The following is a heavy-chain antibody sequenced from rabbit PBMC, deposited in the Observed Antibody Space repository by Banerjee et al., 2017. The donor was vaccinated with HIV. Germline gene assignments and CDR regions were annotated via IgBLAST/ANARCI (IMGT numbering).Heavy chain of an antibody. V-gene: IGHV1S40*01. Sequence: ASGFDLSSYHYMCWVRQAPGKGLESVACIITSSGSTWYATWAKGRFTISKASSTTVTLQMTSLTAADTATYFCARDLAGVIGWNFGLWGQGTLVTVS. CDR1: GFDLSSYHY. CDR2: IITSSGST. CDR3: ARDLAGVIGWNFGL. D-gene: IGHD4-1*01. J-gene: IGHJ4*01.